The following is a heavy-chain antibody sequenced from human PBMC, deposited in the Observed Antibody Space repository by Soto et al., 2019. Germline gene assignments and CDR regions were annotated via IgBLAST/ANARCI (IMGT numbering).Heavy chain of an antibody. Sequence: SETLSLTCPVSGGSISSGGYYWSWLRQHPGKGLEWIGYIYYSGITYYNPSLKSRVTISVDTSKNQFSLKLSSVTAADTAVYYCARAGLGDGSDYWGQGTLVTVSS. CDR2: IYYSGIT. V-gene: IGHV4-31*03. CDR3: ARAGLGDGSDY. J-gene: IGHJ4*02. D-gene: IGHD1-26*01. CDR1: GGSISSGGYY.